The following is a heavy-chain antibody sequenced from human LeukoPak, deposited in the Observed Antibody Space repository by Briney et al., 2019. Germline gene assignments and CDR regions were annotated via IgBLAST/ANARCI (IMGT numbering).Heavy chain of an antibody. Sequence: GASVKVSCKVSGYTLTELSMHWVRQAPGKGLEWMGGFDPEDGETIYAQKFQGRVTMTEDTSTDTAYMELSSLRSEDTAVYYCATEATGYNWNYEGSWFDPWGQGTLVTVSS. J-gene: IGHJ5*02. V-gene: IGHV1-24*01. CDR2: FDPEDGET. D-gene: IGHD1-7*01. CDR3: ATEATGYNWNYEGSWFDP. CDR1: GYTLTELS.